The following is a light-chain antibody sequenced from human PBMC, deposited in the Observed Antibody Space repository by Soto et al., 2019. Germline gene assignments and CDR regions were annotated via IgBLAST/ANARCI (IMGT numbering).Light chain of an antibody. Sequence: EIVLTQSPATLSLSPGERATLSCRASQSVSSYLAWYQQKPGQAPRLLIYDASNRATGIPARFSGSGSETDFTLTINGLEPEDSAVYYCQQRGNWPPTWTFGQGTKVDIK. J-gene: IGKJ1*01. V-gene: IGKV3-11*01. CDR1: QSVSSY. CDR3: QQRGNWPPTWT. CDR2: DAS.